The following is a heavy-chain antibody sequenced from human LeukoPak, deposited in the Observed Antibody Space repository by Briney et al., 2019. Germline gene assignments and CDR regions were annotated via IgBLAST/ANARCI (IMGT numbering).Heavy chain of an antibody. CDR2: ISSNGINT. CDR1: GFTFSSYV. Sequence: GGSLRLSCAASGFTFSSYVMDWVRQAPGKGLEYVSAISSNGINTYYANSMKGRFTISRDNSKNTLYLQVGSLRPEDMAVYYCAREADLYYFGYWGQGTLVTVSS. J-gene: IGHJ4*02. CDR3: AREADLYYFGY. D-gene: IGHD6-13*01. V-gene: IGHV3-64*01.